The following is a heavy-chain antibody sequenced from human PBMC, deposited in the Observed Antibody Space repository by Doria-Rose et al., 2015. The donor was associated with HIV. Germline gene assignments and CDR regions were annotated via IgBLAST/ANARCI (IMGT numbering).Heavy chain of an antibody. CDR2: IHNSGSP. Sequence: VQLQESGPGLVKPSETLSLTCSVSGYSIYSGHYWGWIRQTAGKGLEWIGTIHNSGSPSYTPSLKSRVTISLDTSRNQISLNLRSVTAADTAVYYCVRDAPRGVTEYEYWGQGTLVSVSS. CDR1: GYSIYSGHY. D-gene: IGHD3-10*01. CDR3: VRDAPRGVTEYEY. J-gene: IGHJ4*02. V-gene: IGHV4-38-2*02.